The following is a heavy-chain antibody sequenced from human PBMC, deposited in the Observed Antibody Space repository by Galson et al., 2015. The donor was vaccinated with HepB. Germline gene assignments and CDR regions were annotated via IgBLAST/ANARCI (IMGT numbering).Heavy chain of an antibody. Sequence: SVKVSCKASGGTFSSYTISWVRQAPGQGLEWMGRIIPILGIANYAQKFQGRVTITADKSTSTAYMELSSLRSEDTAVYYCARVRTGYYYDSSPSTGAFDIWGQGTMVTVSS. V-gene: IGHV1-69*02. D-gene: IGHD3-22*01. CDR3: ARVRTGYYYDSSPSTGAFDI. J-gene: IGHJ3*02. CDR1: GGTFSSYT. CDR2: IIPILGIA.